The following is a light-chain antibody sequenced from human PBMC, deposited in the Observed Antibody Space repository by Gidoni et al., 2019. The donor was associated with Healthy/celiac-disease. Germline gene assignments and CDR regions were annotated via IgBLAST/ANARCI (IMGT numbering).Light chain of an antibody. CDR3: QQSYSTPT. J-gene: IGKJ4*01. Sequence: DIQMTQSPSSLSASVGDRVTITCRASQSIRSYLNWYQQKPGKAPKLLIYAAYSLQSGVPSRFSGSGSGTDFTLTISSLQPEDFATYYCQQSYSTPTFGGGTKVEIK. CDR2: AAY. V-gene: IGKV1-39*01. CDR1: QSIRSY.